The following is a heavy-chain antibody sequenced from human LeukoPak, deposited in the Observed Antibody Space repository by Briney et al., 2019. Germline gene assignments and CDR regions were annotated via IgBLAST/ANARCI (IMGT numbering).Heavy chain of an antibody. D-gene: IGHD2-2*01. V-gene: IGHV4-59*12. CDR2: IYYSGST. CDR1: GGSISSYY. CDR3: AREYLKDAFDI. J-gene: IGHJ3*02. Sequence: SETLSLTCTVSGGSISSYYWSWIRQPPGKGLEWIGYIYYSGSTNYNPSLKSRVTISVDTSKNQFSLKLSSVTAADTAVYYCAREYLKDAFDIWGQGTMVTVSS.